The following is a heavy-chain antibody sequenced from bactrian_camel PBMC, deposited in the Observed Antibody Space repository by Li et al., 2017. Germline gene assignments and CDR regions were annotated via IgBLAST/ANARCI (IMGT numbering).Heavy chain of an antibody. CDR3: VAELYGGSCGD. Sequence: HVQLVESGGGSVQAGGSLNLTCAASGNTTSSRCLEWFRQAPGKEREGVAVLDSDGSTIHADSVQGRFTVSVDNTKNTVYLQMNNLKPEDTAMYYCVAELYGGSCGDWGQGTQVTVS. D-gene: IGHD6*01. CDR1: GNTTSSRC. CDR2: LDSDGST. J-gene: IGHJ4*01. V-gene: IGHV3S53*01.